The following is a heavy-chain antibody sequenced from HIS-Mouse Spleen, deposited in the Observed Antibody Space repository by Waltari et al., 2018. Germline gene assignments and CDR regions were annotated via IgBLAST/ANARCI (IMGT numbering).Heavy chain of an antibody. D-gene: IGHD6-13*01. V-gene: IGHV4-39*07. CDR2: IYYSWST. CDR3: AREIPYSSSWYDWYFDL. CDR1: GGSISSSSYY. Sequence: QLQLQESGPGLVKPSETLSLTCTVSGGSISSSSYYWGWIRPPPGKGLEWIGSIYYSWSTYHNPSRKSRVTISVDTSKNQFSLKLSSVTAADTAAYYCAREIPYSSSWYDWYFDLWGRGTLVTVSS. J-gene: IGHJ2*01.